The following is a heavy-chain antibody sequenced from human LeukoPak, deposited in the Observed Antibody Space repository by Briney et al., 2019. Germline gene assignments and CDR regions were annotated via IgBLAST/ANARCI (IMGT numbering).Heavy chain of an antibody. CDR3: ARETLLYCSGNDCYWAFDR. Sequence: PGGSLRLSCVASGFTFANHWMSWVRQAPGKGPEWVANIKQDESKTYYLDSVKGRFTISRDNAKNSLYLQINSLRAEDTAVYYCARETLLYCSGNDCYWAFDRWGQGTLVTVSS. CDR1: GFTFANHW. CDR2: IKQDESKT. J-gene: IGHJ5*02. D-gene: IGHD2-8*02. V-gene: IGHV3-7*01.